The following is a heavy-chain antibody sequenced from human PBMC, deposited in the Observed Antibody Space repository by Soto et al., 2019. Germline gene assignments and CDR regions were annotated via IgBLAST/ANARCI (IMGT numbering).Heavy chain of an antibody. D-gene: IGHD3-3*01. CDR3: ARAGDYDSWSGYTSQYYYYGMDV. Sequence: SQTLLLTCAISGDRVSSNSAAWNWIRQSPSRGLEWLGRTYYRSKWYNDYAVSVKSRITINPDTSKNQFSLQLNSVTPEDTAVYYCARAGDYDSWSGYTSQYYYYGMDVWGQGTTVTVSS. V-gene: IGHV6-1*01. J-gene: IGHJ6*02. CDR2: TYYRSKWYN. CDR1: GDRVSSNSAA.